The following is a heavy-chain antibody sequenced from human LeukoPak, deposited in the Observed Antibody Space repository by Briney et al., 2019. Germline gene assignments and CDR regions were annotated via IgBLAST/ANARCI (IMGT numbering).Heavy chain of an antibody. CDR3: ARSEMAPGYVDQSYYGMDV. V-gene: IGHV1-18*01. J-gene: IGHJ6*02. CDR2: ISAYSGNT. CDR1: GYTFSSYG. Sequence: ASVKVSCKASGYTFSSYGISWVRQAPGQGLEWMGWISAYSGNTHYAQKFQGRVTMTTDTSTTTAYMELRGLRSDDTAVYYCARSEMAPGYVDQSYYGMDVWGQGTTVTVSS. D-gene: IGHD5-24*01.